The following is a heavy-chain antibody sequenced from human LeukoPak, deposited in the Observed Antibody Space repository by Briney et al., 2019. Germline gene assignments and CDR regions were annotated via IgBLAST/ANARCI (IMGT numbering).Heavy chain of an antibody. V-gene: IGHV4-59*08. D-gene: IGHD4-23*01. CDR1: GGSISSFF. J-gene: IGHJ4*02. CDR2: IHYSGST. CDR3: ARHEGGNLYFDY. Sequence: SGTLSLTCTVSGGSISSFFWSWIRQPPGKGLEWIGYIHYSGSTNYNPSLESRVTISVDTSKNQFSLNLSSVTAADTAVYYCARHEGGNLYFDYWGQGTLVTVSS.